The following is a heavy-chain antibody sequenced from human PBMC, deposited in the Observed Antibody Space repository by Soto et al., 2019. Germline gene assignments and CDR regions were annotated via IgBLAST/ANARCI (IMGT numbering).Heavy chain of an antibody. CDR3: ARDPRDWRARYGWVAAPNGFDP. J-gene: IGHJ5*02. V-gene: IGHV1-69*06. D-gene: IGHD6-6*01. Sequence: QVQLVQSGAEVKKPGSSVKVSCKASGGTFSSYAISWVRQAPGQGLEWMGGIIPIFGTANYAQKFQGRVTITADKATSTAYMELSSLRSEDTAVYYCARDPRDWRARYGWVAAPNGFDPWGQGTLVTVSS. CDR2: IIPIFGTA. CDR1: GGTFSSYA.